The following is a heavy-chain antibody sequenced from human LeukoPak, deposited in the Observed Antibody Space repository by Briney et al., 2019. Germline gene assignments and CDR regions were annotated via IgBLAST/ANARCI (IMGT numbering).Heavy chain of an antibody. CDR3: ASRFLRLSAFDI. CDR1: GFTFSSYA. V-gene: IGHV3-66*02. CDR2: IYSGGST. J-gene: IGHJ3*02. Sequence: PGGSLRLSCAASGFTFSSYAMSWVRQAPGKGLEWVSVIYSGGSTYYADSVKGRFTISRDNSKDTLYLQMNSLRAEDTAVYYCASRFLRLSAFDIWGQGTMVTVSS. D-gene: IGHD2-21*01.